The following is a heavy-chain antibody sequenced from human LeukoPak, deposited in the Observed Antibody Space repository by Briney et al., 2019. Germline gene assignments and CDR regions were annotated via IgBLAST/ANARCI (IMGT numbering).Heavy chain of an antibody. J-gene: IGHJ4*02. Sequence: ASVKVSCKASGYTFTSYGISWVRQAPGQGLEWMGWISAYNGSTNYAQKLQGRVTMTTDTSTSTAYMELRSLRSDDTAVYYCARDRGSSGWYGAGVFDYWGQGTLVTVSS. CDR3: ARDRGSSGWYGAGVFDY. CDR2: ISAYNGST. D-gene: IGHD6-19*01. V-gene: IGHV1-18*04. CDR1: GYTFTSYG.